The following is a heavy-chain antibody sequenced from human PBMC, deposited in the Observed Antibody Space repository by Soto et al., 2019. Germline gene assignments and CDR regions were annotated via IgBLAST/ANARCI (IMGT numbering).Heavy chain of an antibody. Sequence: ASVKVSCKASGGTFSSYAISWVRQAPGQGLEWMGGIIPIFGTANYAQKFQGRVTITADESTSTAYMELSSLRSEDTAVYYCARGLRYCSGGSCYNYYYYGMDVWGQGTTVTVSS. CDR3: ARGLRYCSGGSCYNYYYYGMDV. CDR1: GGTFSSYA. D-gene: IGHD2-15*01. V-gene: IGHV1-69*13. J-gene: IGHJ6*02. CDR2: IIPIFGTA.